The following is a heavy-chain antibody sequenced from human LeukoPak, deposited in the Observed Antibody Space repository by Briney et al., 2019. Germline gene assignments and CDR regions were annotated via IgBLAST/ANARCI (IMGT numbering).Heavy chain of an antibody. J-gene: IGHJ5*02. CDR1: GFTFSSCG. D-gene: IGHD3-22*01. CDR3: AKDLRKGNYYPNWFDP. CDR2: IRYDGSNK. Sequence: GGSLRLXCAASGFTFSSCGMHWVRQAPGKGLEWVAFIRYDGSNKYYADSVKGRFTISRDNSKNTLYLQMNSLRAEDTAVYYCAKDLRKGNYYPNWFDPWGQGTLVTVSS. V-gene: IGHV3-30*02.